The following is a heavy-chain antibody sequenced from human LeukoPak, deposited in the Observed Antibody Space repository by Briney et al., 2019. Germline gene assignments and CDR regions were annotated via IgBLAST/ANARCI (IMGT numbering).Heavy chain of an antibody. CDR2: INHSGST. CDR3: VVSYYYDNSINWFDP. D-gene: IGHD3-22*01. V-gene: IGHV4-34*01. CDR1: GGSFSGYY. Sequence: SETLSLTCAVYGGSFSGYYWSWIRQPPGKGLEWIGEINHSGSTNYNPSLKSRVTISVDTSKNQFSLKLSSVTAADTAVYYCVVSYYYDNSINWFDPWGQGTLVTVSS. J-gene: IGHJ5*02.